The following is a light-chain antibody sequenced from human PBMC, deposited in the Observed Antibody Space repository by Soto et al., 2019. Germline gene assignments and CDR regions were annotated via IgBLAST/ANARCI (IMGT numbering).Light chain of an antibody. J-gene: IGKJ1*01. CDR3: QQYNNWPPWT. Sequence: EIVLTHSPATLSLSPGEIATLSCGASQSVGSSLAWYQQRPGQAPRLLIYDAFIRATGIPARFSGSESGTDFTLIISSLEPEDFAVYYCQQYNNWPPWTFGQGTKVDIK. CDR1: QSVGSS. V-gene: IGKV3-11*01. CDR2: DAF.